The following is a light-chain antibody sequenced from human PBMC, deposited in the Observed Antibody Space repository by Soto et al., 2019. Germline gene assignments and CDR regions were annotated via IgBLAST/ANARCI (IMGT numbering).Light chain of an antibody. CDR2: AAS. CDR3: QQYNTWRSIS. Sequence: EIVMTQSPGTLSLSPGERVTLSFRASQSVNSNYLAWYQQKPGQSPRLLIYAASSRATGVPDRFSGSGSGTDFTLTISRLESEDFAVYYCQQYNTWRSISFGQGTRLEI. V-gene: IGKV3-20*01. J-gene: IGKJ5*01. CDR1: QSVNSNY.